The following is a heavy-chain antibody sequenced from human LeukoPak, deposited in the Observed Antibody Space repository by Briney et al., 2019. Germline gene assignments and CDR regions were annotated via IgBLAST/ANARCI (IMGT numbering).Heavy chain of an antibody. CDR3: ARMIADRPHYYYYMDV. J-gene: IGHJ6*03. CDR2: ISGTSLTI. Sequence: PGGSLRLSCAASAFTFSDYHMSWIRQAPGRVLQWVSYISGTSLTIFYADSVKGRFTVSRDNAKNSLYLQMNSLRAEDTAVYYCARMIADRPHYYYYMDVWGTGTTVTVSS. V-gene: IGHV3-11*04. D-gene: IGHD6-6*01. CDR1: AFTFSDYH.